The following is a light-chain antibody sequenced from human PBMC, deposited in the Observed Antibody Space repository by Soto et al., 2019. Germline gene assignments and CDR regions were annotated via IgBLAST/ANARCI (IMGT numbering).Light chain of an antibody. CDR1: QTITNN. J-gene: IGKJ1*01. Sequence: EIVMTQSPATLSVSPGERATLSRRASQTITNNLAWYQQKPGQAPRLLIYDASTRATGVPARFSGSGSGTEFTLTISSLQSEDFALYYCQQYNNWPPATFGQGTKVEIK. CDR3: QQYNNWPPAT. CDR2: DAS. V-gene: IGKV3-15*01.